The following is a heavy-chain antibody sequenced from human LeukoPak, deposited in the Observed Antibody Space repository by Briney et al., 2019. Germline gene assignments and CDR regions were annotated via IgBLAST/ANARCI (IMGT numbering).Heavy chain of an antibody. Sequence: SETLSLTCAVYGGSFSGYYWSWIRQPPGKGLEWIGYIYYSGSTNYNPSLKSRVTISVDTSKNQFSLKLSSATAADTAVYYCASFNSSGYNFDYWGQGTLVTVSS. J-gene: IGHJ4*02. CDR3: ASFNSSGYNFDY. CDR2: IYYSGST. D-gene: IGHD6-19*01. CDR1: GGSFSGYY. V-gene: IGHV4-59*08.